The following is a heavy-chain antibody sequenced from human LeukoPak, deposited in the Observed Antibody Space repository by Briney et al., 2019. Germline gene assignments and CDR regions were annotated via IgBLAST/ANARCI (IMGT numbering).Heavy chain of an antibody. D-gene: IGHD3-3*01. J-gene: IGHJ4*02. V-gene: IGHV3-21*01. Sequence: GGSLRLSCAASGFTFSSYSMNWVRQAPGKGLEWVSSISSSRSYIYYADSVKGRFTISRDNAKNSLYLQMNSLRAEDTAVYYCASRRITIFGVAISDYWGQGTLVTVSS. CDR3: ASRRITIFGVAISDY. CDR1: GFTFSSYS. CDR2: ISSSRSYI.